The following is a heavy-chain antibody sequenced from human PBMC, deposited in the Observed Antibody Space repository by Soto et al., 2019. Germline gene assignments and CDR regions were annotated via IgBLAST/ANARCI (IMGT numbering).Heavy chain of an antibody. V-gene: IGHV4-39*01. CDR1: GGSISSSSYY. D-gene: IGHD3-3*01. J-gene: IGHJ6*03. CDR3: ARQEMEDFLSGYEKYYYHYFLDV. Sequence: SETLSLTCTVSGGSISSSSYYWGWIRQPPGKGLEWIGSIYYSGSTYYNPSLKSRVTISVDTSKNQFSLKLSSVTAADTAVYYCARQEMEDFLSGYEKYYYHYFLDVWGRGTSVIASS. CDR2: IYYSGST.